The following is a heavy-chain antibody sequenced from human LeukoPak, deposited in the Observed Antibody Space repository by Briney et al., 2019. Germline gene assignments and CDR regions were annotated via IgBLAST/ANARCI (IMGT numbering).Heavy chain of an antibody. CDR1: GFTFSSYG. V-gene: IGHV3-33*01. CDR2: IWYDGSNK. D-gene: IGHD5-12*01. Sequence: GRSLRLSCAASGFTFSSYGMHWVRQAPGKGLEWVAVIWYDGSNKYYADSVKGRFTISRDNSKNTLYLQMNSLRAEDTAVYYCARGGNVDIVATIDAFDIWGQGTMVTVSS. CDR3: ARGGNVDIVATIDAFDI. J-gene: IGHJ3*02.